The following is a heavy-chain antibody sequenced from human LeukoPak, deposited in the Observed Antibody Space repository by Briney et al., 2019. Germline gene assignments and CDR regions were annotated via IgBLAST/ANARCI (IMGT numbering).Heavy chain of an antibody. Sequence: GGSLRLYCTASGFXFSSYAMSWVRQAPGKGLEWVSAIGSSGGDTYYADSVKGRFTISRDISRNTLSLQMNSLRAGDTALYYCAKVQYSYGFYYFDYWGQGTLVTVSS. V-gene: IGHV3-23*01. CDR3: AKVQYSYGFYYFDY. CDR1: GFXFSSYA. D-gene: IGHD5-18*01. CDR2: IGSSGGDT. J-gene: IGHJ4*02.